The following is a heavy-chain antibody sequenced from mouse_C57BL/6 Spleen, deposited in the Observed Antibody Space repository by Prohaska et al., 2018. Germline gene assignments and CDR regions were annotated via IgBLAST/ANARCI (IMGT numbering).Heavy chain of an antibody. CDR3: ARRRGTMATTGYAMDY. CDR2: INPNNGGT. V-gene: IGHV1-26*01. Sequence: HGKSLEWIGDINPNNGGTSYNQKFKGKATFTVDKSSSTAYMELRSLTSEDSAVYYCARRRGTMATTGYAMDYWGQGTSVTVSS. D-gene: IGHD2-2*01. J-gene: IGHJ4*01.